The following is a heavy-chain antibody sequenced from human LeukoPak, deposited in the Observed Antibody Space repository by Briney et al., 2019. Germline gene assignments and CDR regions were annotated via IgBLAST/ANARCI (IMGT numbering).Heavy chain of an antibody. CDR1: GGSISSHY. CDR2: MYYSGST. CDR3: ARSGYCSGGSCYATGLFDY. D-gene: IGHD2-15*01. J-gene: IGHJ4*02. Sequence: SETLSLTCTVSGGSISSHYWIWIRQPPGRGLEWIAYMYYSGSTIHNPSLQSRVTISVDTSKNQFSLNLSSVTAADTAVYYCARSGYCSGGSCYATGLFDYWGQGTLVTVCS. V-gene: IGHV4-59*08.